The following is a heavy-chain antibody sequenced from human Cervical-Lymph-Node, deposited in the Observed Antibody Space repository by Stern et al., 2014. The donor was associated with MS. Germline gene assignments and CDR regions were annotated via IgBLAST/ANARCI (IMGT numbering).Heavy chain of an antibody. CDR2: FSGYNGDT. CDR3: ARDGDNDVYDI. D-gene: IGHD4-17*01. Sequence: VQLVESGAEVKKLGASVKVSCKASGYMFSGYGIAWVRQAPRQGPEWMGWFSGYNGDTNYAQKFQGRVSMTTDRSTNTAYMELRSLTSDDTAVYYCARDGDNDVYDIWGQGTMVIVSS. J-gene: IGHJ3*02. CDR1: GYMFSGYG. V-gene: IGHV1-18*01.